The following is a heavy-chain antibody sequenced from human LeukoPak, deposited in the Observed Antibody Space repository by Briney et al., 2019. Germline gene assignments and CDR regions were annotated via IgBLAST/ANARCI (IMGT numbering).Heavy chain of an antibody. V-gene: IGHV1-46*01. CDR2: IDPSGGST. D-gene: IGHD3-10*01. CDR1: GYTFTSYY. Sequence: GASVKVSCKASGYTFTSYYMHWVRHAPGKVIEWMGVIDPSGGSTNYAQKIQGRVTMTRDTSTSTVYMDLSSLRSEDTAMYYCASLGSGRSRIIDFDYWGQGTLVTVSS. CDR3: ASLGSGRSRIIDFDY. J-gene: IGHJ4*02.